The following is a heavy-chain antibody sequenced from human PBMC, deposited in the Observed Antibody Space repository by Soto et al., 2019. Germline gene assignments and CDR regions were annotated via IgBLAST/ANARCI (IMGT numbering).Heavy chain of an antibody. J-gene: IGHJ6*02. CDR3: ARDRIEDQWLSAPDGMDV. CDR1: GFTFSSYE. V-gene: IGHV3-48*03. D-gene: IGHD3-22*01. Sequence: PGGSLRLSCAASGFTFSSYEMDWVRQAPGKGLEWVSYISSSGSTIYYADSVKGRFTISRDNAKNSLYLQMNSLRAEDTAVYYCARDRIEDQWLSAPDGMDVWGQGTTVTVSS. CDR2: ISSSGSTI.